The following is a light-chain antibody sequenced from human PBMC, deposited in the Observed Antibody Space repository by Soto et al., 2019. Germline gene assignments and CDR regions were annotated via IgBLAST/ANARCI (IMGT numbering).Light chain of an antibody. CDR3: QQYHNWPRT. Sequence: EIVMTQSPATLSVFPGERATLSCRASQSVNGNLAWYQQRRGQAPRLLIYGASTRATGIPARFSVSASGTEFELPNSSLQSADFAIYYCQQYHNWPRTFGQGTKVEIK. CDR1: QSVNGN. CDR2: GAS. V-gene: IGKV3-15*01. J-gene: IGKJ1*01.